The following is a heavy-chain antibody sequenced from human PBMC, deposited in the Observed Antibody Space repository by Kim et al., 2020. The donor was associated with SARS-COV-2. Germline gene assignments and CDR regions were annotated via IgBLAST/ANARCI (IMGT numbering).Heavy chain of an antibody. CDR1: GHTFTEDS. Sequence: ASVKVSCKTSGHTFTEDSIHWVRQAPGQRLEWMGGIDCGNGDTIYSQKFQGRVTFTTDTSASTGYMELSSLTSEDSDVYYCLGGYYFDYWGQGTLVTGSS. J-gene: IGHJ4*02. CDR3: LGGYYFDY. D-gene: IGHD2-15*01. CDR2: IDCGNGDT. V-gene: IGHV1-3*01.